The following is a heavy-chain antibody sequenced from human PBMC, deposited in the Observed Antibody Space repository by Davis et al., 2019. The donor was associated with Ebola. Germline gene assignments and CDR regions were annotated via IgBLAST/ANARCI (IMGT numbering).Heavy chain of an antibody. CDR2: IIPIFGTA. V-gene: IGHV1-69*13. CDR3: AKALRFLEWLFDY. J-gene: IGHJ4*02. Sequence: AASVKVSCKASGGTFSSYAISWVRQAPGQGLEWMGGIIPIFGTANYAQKFQGRVTITADESTSTAYMELRSLRAEDTAVYYCAKALRFLEWLFDYWGQGTLVTVSS. CDR1: GGTFSSYA. D-gene: IGHD3-3*01.